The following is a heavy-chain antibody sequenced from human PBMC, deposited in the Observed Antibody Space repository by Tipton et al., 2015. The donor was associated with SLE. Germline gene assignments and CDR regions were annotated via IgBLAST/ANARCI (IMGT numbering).Heavy chain of an antibody. CDR3: ATGGYCSGGSCFLFDY. V-gene: IGHV4-59*01. Sequence: GLVKPSETLSLTCTVSGGSMNSYYWSWIRKSPGKGLEWIGYIDYRGSTTYNPSLQSRVTIHVDTSKKQFSLRLSSVTDADTAVYYCATGGYCSGGSCFLFDYWGQGTLVTVSS. CDR1: GGSMNSYY. CDR2: IDYRGST. J-gene: IGHJ4*02. D-gene: IGHD2-15*01.